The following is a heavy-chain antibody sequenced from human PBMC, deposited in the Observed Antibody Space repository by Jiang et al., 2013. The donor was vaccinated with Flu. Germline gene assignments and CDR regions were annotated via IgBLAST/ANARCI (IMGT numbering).Heavy chain of an antibody. J-gene: IGHJ4*02. CDR1: GFTFSSYG. D-gene: IGHD6-19*01. V-gene: IGHV3-30*18. CDR2: ISYDGSNK. Sequence: VQLLESGGGVVQPGRSLRLSCAASGFTFSSYGMHWVRQAPGKGLEWVAVISYDGSNKYYADSVKGRFTISRDNSKNTLYLQMNSLRAEDTAVYYCAKFDGQWLESGYFDYWGQGTLVTVSS. CDR3: AKFDGQWLESGYFDY.